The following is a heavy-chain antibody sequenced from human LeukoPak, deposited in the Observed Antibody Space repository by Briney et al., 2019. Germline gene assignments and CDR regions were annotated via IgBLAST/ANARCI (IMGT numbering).Heavy chain of an antibody. J-gene: IGHJ4*02. CDR2: SYHSGSA. CDR1: GYSITSGYN. Sequence: PSETLSLTCTVSGYSITSGYNGAWIRQPPGKVLEWIGSSYHSGSAYYNPSLKSRLTISVDTSKNQLSLKLSSVTAADTAVYYCVRYCSSTTCYTRAVDYWGQGTLVTVSS. D-gene: IGHD2-2*02. CDR3: VRYCSSTTCYTRAVDY. V-gene: IGHV4-38-2*02.